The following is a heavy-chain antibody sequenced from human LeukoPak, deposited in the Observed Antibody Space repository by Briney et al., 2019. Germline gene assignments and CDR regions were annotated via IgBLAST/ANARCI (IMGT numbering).Heavy chain of an antibody. CDR2: IIPIFGTA. CDR3: ARIPPREAWFGELDY. CDR1: GGTFSSYA. D-gene: IGHD3-10*01. V-gene: IGHV1-69*01. Sequence: SVKVSCEASGGTFSSYAISWVRQAPGQGLEWMGGIIPIFGTANYAQKFQGRVTITADESTSTAYMELSSLRSEDTAVYYCARIPPREAWFGELDYWGQGTLVTVSS. J-gene: IGHJ4*02.